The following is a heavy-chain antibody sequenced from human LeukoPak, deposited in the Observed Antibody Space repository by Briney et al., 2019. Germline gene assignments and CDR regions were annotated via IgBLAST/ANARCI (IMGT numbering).Heavy chain of an antibody. V-gene: IGHV3-33*01. CDR1: GFTFSSYG. Sequence: GGSLRLSCAASGFTFSSYGMHWVRQAPGKGLEWVAVIWYDGSNKYYADSVKGRFTISRDNSKNTLYLQMNSLRAEDTAVYYCARDRVPAARTRVAFDIWGQGTMATVSS. CDR2: IWYDGSNK. J-gene: IGHJ3*02. D-gene: IGHD2-2*01. CDR3: ARDRVPAARTRVAFDI.